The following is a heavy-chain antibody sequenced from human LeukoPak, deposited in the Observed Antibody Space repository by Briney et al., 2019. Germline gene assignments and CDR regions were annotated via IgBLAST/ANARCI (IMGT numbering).Heavy chain of an antibody. CDR3: ARGSGYDLSDIDY. D-gene: IGHD5-12*01. CDR2: ISSSSSYI. CDR1: GFTVSYYS. V-gene: IGHV3-21*01. J-gene: IGHJ4*02. Sequence: GGSLRLSCAASGFTVSYYSMNWLRQAPGKGLEWVSSISSSSSYIYYADSVKGRFTISRDNAKSSLYLQMNSLRAEDTAVYYCARGSGYDLSDIDYWGQGTLVTVSS.